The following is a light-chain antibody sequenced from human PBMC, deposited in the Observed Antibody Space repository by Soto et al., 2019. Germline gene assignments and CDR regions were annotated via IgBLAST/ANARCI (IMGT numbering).Light chain of an antibody. CDR1: QSIGNNY. V-gene: IGKV3-20*01. Sequence: DIVLTQSPGTLSLSPGERATLSCRSSQSIGNNYLAWYQQKPGQAPRLLIYGASIRAIYIPDRFSGSGSGTDFTLTISGLEPEDFAVYYCQHYGSSYTFGHGTKVEIK. CDR3: QHYGSSYT. CDR2: GAS. J-gene: IGKJ2*01.